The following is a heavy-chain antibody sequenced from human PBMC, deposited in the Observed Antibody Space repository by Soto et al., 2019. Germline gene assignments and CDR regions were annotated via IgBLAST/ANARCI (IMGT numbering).Heavy chain of an antibody. CDR3: ARRAETNGWNGFGADKYYFDF. Sequence: ASVKVSCKASGYTFTSYDIYWVRQATGHGLEWMGWMNPNTGNSGYAQKFQGRVTMTSDTSISTAHMELSSLRSEDTAVYYCARRAETNGWNGFGADKYYFDFWGQGTLVPVSS. J-gene: IGHJ4*02. D-gene: IGHD1-1*01. CDR2: MNPNTGNS. V-gene: IGHV1-8*01. CDR1: GYTFTSYD.